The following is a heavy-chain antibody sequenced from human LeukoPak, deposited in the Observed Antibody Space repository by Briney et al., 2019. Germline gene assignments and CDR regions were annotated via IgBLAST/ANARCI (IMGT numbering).Heavy chain of an antibody. CDR2: ISSSGSTI. CDR1: GFIVSTYE. CDR3: ASAIDY. V-gene: IGHV3-48*03. J-gene: IGHJ4*02. Sequence: RGSLRLSCAASGFIVSTYEMNWVRQAPGKGLEWVSYISSSGSTIYYVDSVKGRFTISTDNTKNSVYLQMNSLRAEDTAVYYFASAIDYWGQGTLVIVSS.